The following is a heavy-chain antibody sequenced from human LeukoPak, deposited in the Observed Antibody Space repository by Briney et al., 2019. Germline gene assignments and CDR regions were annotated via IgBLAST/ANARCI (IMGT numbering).Heavy chain of an antibody. CDR1: GYIFSNYA. CDR3: VKGPRPDITVAHTVEN. J-gene: IGHJ4*02. Sequence: GGSLILSCAASGYIFSNYAMSWVRQVPGRGLEWVSTISSRGDSTYVADSVKGRFTISRDNSKNSLYLQMNTVRAEDTAVYYCVKGPRPDITVAHTVENWGQGTLVTVSS. D-gene: IGHD6-19*01. CDR2: ISSRGDST. V-gene: IGHV3-23*01.